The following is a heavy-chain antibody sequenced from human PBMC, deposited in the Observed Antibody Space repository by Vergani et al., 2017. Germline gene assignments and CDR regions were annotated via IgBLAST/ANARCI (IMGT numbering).Heavy chain of an antibody. CDR1: GGSVSSGSYY. CDR3: ARGNYDYVWGSYRNLPHFDY. D-gene: IGHD3-16*02. Sequence: QVQLQESGPGLVKPSETLSLTCTVSGGSVSSGSYYWSWIRQPPGKGLEWIGYIYYSGSTNYNPSLKSRVTISVDTSKNQFSLKLSSVTAADTAVYYCARGNYDYVWGSYRNLPHFDYWGQGTLVTVSS. CDR2: IYYSGST. J-gene: IGHJ4*02. V-gene: IGHV4-61*01.